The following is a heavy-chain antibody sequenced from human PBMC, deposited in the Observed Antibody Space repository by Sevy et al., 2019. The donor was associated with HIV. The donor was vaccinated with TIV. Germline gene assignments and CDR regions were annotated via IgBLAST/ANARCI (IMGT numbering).Heavy chain of an antibody. CDR3: ARDRYYDASGYYYYYYGMDV. D-gene: IGHD3-22*01. J-gene: IGHJ6*02. Sequence: GGSLRLSCAASGFTVSDNYMAWVRLAPGKGLEWASLIDSDGSAYYADSVKGRFTISRDNVKNTLYLQINALRAEDTGLYFCARDRYYDASGYYYYYYGMDVWGQGTTVTVSS. CDR1: GFTVSDNY. CDR2: IDSDGSA. V-gene: IGHV3-66*01.